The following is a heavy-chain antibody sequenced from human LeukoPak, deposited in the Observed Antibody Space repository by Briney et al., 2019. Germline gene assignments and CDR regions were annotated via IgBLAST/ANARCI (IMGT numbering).Heavy chain of an antibody. J-gene: IGHJ5*02. CDR3: AKDKSIVYYGDDHNWFDP. V-gene: IGHV3-23*01. CDR1: GFTFSSYA. D-gene: IGHD4-17*01. CDR2: ISGSGGST. Sequence: GGSLRLSCAASGFTFSSYAMSWVRQAPGKGLEWVSAISGSGGSTYYADSVKGRFTISRDNSKNTLYLQMDSLRAADTAVYFCAKDKSIVYYGDDHNWFDPWGQGTLVTVSS.